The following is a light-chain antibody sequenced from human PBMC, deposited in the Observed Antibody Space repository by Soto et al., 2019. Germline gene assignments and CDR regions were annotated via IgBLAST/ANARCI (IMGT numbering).Light chain of an antibody. CDR1: SSNIGAGYD. CDR2: GNS. CDR3: QSYDSSLGEV. Sequence: QSLLTQPPSVSGAPGQRVTISCTGSSSNIGAGYDVHWYQQLPGTAPKLLIYGNSNRPSGVPDRFSGSKSGTSASLAITGLQAEDEADYYCQSYDSSLGEVFGGGTQLTVL. J-gene: IGLJ2*01. V-gene: IGLV1-40*01.